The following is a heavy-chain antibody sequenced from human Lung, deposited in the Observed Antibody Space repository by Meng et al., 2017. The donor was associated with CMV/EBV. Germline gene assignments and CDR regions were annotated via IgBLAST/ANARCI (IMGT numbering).Heavy chain of an antibody. CDR1: GGTFSSYA. CDR3: ANQEYSSSRNRKNWFDP. Sequence: SVXVSXKASGGTFSSYAISWVRQALGQGLEWMGGIIPILGIANYAQKFQGRVTITADKSTSTAYMELSSLRSEDTAVYYCANQEYSSSRNRKNWFDPWGQGTLVTVSS. J-gene: IGHJ5*02. CDR2: IIPILGIA. D-gene: IGHD6-6*01. V-gene: IGHV1-69*10.